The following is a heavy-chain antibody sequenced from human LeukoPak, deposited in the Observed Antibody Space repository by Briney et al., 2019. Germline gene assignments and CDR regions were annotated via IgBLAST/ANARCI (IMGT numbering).Heavy chain of an antibody. CDR3: ARVLFEDFWSGYWVDY. Sequence: SETLSLTCAVYGGSFSGYYWSWIRQPPGKGLEWIGEINHSGSTNYNPSLKSRVTISVDTSKNQFSLKLSSVTAADTAVYYCARVLFEDFWSGYWVDYWGQGTLVTVSS. J-gene: IGHJ4*02. V-gene: IGHV4-34*01. CDR1: GGSFSGYY. D-gene: IGHD3-3*01. CDR2: INHSGST.